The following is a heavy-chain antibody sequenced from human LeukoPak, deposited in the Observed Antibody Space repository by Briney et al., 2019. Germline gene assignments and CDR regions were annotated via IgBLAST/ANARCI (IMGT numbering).Heavy chain of an antibody. J-gene: IGHJ5*01. Sequence: TGGSLRLSCAASGFTFSNYGMHWVRQAPGKGLEWVAVIWYHGNNKDYADSVKGRFTISRDNSKNTLSLQMNSLRVEDTAMYYCARVNCRSSSCYLASYFFDSWGQGTLVTVSS. V-gene: IGHV3-33*01. CDR2: IWYHGNNK. D-gene: IGHD2-2*01. CDR3: ARVNCRSSSCYLASYFFDS. CDR1: GFTFSNYG.